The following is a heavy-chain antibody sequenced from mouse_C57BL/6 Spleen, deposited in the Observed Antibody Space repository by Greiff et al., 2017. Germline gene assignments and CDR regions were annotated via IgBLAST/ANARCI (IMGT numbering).Heavy chain of an antibody. CDR3: ARSYYSNYVDY. D-gene: IGHD2-5*01. J-gene: IGHJ2*01. Sequence: VQLQQPGTELVKPGASVKLSCKASGYTFTSYWMHWVKQRPGQGLEWIGNINPINCCTNYNAKFKNKATLTVDKSSSTAYMQLSSLTSEDSAVYYCARSYYSNYVDYWGQGTPLTVSS. CDR1: GYTFTSYW. V-gene: IGHV1-53*01. CDR2: INPINCCT.